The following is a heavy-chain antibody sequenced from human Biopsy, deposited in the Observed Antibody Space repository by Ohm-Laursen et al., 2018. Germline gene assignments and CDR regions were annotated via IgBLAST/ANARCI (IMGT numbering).Heavy chain of an antibody. Sequence: SQTLSLTCTVSGGSFTGHYWSWIRQPPGKGLECIGNIHHSGSTNYNPSLKSRLTISVDTSKNQFSLNLSSATAADTAVYYCARMDCSGGSCHYYSYGMDVWGQGTTVTVSS. D-gene: IGHD2-15*01. J-gene: IGHJ6*02. V-gene: IGHV4-4*09. CDR1: GGSFTGHY. CDR2: IHHSGST. CDR3: ARMDCSGGSCHYYSYGMDV.